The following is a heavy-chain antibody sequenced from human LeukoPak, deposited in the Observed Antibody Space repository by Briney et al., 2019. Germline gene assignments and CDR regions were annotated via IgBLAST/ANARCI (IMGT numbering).Heavy chain of an antibody. V-gene: IGHV3-64D*09. CDR2: ISSNGGST. D-gene: IGHD3-22*01. CDR3: VKADYYDTSNYYYRYFQY. J-gene: IGHJ1*01. CDR1: GFTFSSYT. Sequence: PGGSLRLSCSASGFTFSSYTMHWVRQAPGKGLEYASAISSNGGSTYYADSVKGRFTISRDNSKNTLYLQMSSLRAEDTAVYYCVKADYYDTSNYYYRYFQYWGQGTLVTVSS.